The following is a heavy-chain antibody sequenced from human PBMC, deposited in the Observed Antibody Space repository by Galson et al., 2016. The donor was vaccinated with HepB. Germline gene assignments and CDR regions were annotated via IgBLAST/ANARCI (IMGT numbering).Heavy chain of an antibody. J-gene: IGHJ3*01. CDR3: ARGWWFGETAFDL. CDR2: IYYNGNI. CDR1: GGSISDYS. V-gene: IGHV4-59*01. Sequence: SETLSLTCTVSGGSISDYSWSWIRRPPGKGLEWIGYIYYNGNINYNPSLKSRLTIFGDTSKIQFSLKLTSVTAADTAVYYCARGWWFGETAFDLWGQGTLVTVSS. D-gene: IGHD3-10*01.